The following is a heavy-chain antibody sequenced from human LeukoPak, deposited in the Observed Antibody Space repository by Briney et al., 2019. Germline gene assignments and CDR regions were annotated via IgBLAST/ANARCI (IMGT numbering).Heavy chain of an antibody. Sequence: AASVKVSCKASGYTFTSYGISWVRQAPGQGLEWMGWISAYNGNTNYAQKLQGRVTMTTDTSTGTAYMELRSLRSDDTAVYYCAIGLGDYYDSSGYLYFDYWGQGTLVTVSS. D-gene: IGHD3-22*01. CDR3: AIGLGDYYDSSGYLYFDY. CDR2: ISAYNGNT. V-gene: IGHV1-18*01. J-gene: IGHJ4*02. CDR1: GYTFTSYG.